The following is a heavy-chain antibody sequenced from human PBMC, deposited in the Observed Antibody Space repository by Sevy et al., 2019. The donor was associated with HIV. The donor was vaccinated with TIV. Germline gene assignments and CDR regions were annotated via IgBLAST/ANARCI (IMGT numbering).Heavy chain of an antibody. J-gene: IGHJ6*02. CDR1: GYTFTSYH. CDR3: ARGEPSKRGYSGYGCDYGMDV. D-gene: IGHD5-12*01. CDR2: MNPNSGNT. Sequence: ASVKVSCKASGYTFTSYHINWVRQATGQGLEWMGWMNPNSGNTGYAQRFQGRVTMTRNTSISTAYLELSSLRSEDTAVYYCARGEPSKRGYSGYGCDYGMDVWGQGTTVTVSS. V-gene: IGHV1-8*01.